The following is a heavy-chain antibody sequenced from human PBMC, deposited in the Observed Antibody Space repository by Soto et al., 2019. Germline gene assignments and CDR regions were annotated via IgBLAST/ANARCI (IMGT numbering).Heavy chain of an antibody. CDR2: ISAYNGNT. D-gene: IGHD3-3*01. Sequence: ASVKVSCKASGYTFTSYYMHWVRQAPGQGLEWMGWISAYNGNTNYAQKLQGRVTMTTDTSTSTAYMELRSLRSDDTAVYYCARAFTYYDFWSGYPNWFDPWGQGTLVTVSS. J-gene: IGHJ5*02. CDR3: ARAFTYYDFWSGYPNWFDP. CDR1: GYTFTSYY. V-gene: IGHV1-18*04.